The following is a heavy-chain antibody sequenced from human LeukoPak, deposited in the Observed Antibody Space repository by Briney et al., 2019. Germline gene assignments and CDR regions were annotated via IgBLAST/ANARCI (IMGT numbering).Heavy chain of an antibody. Sequence: VKVSCKASGGTFSSYAISWVRQAPGQGLEWMGGIIPIFGTANYAQKLQGRVTITADESTSTAYMELSSLRSEDTAVYYCARVVMELRPLPHNYYYYYMDVWGKGTTVTVSS. J-gene: IGHJ6*03. CDR1: GGTFSSYA. D-gene: IGHD3-3*01. CDR2: IIPIFGTA. V-gene: IGHV1-69*01. CDR3: ARVVMELRPLPHNYYYYYMDV.